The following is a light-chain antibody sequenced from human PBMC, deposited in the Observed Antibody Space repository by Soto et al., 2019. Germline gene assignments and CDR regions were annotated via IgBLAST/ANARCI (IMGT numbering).Light chain of an antibody. Sequence: EIVLTQSPATLCLSPGERATLSCRASQSVSRNLAWYQQKPGQAPRLLIYDASNRATGIPARFSGSVSVTDGTLTISSLEKEDGSVYYCQQRSSWPITFGQGIRLEIK. J-gene: IGKJ5*01. CDR2: DAS. CDR1: QSVSRN. CDR3: QQRSSWPIT. V-gene: IGKV3-11*01.